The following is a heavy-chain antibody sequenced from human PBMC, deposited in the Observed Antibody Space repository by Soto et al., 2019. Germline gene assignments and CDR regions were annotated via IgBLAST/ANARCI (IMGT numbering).Heavy chain of an antibody. Sequence: PSETLSLTCTVSAGSITSGDYYWSWIRHPPGKGLEWIGYIYYSGSTYYNPSLKSRVTISVDTSKNQFSLKLSSVTAADTAVYYCARELHYYDSSGYYTSSWFDPGGQGTLVTVS. D-gene: IGHD3-22*01. V-gene: IGHV4-30-4*01. CDR1: AGSITSGDYY. CDR3: ARELHYYDSSGYYTSSWFDP. CDR2: IYYSGST. J-gene: IGHJ5*02.